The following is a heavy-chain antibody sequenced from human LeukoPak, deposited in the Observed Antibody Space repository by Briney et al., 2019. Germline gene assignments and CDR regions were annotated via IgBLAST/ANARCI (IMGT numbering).Heavy chain of an antibody. V-gene: IGHV3-23*01. J-gene: IGHJ4*02. CDR1: GFTFSTYA. Sequence: QSGGSLRLSSAASGFTFSTYAMSWVRQAPGKGLEWVSSIGGSGDTTYYADAVKGRFTISRDNSKNTLYLQMNSLRVDDTAVYYCVEDVVVIVAAKPGIWGQGTLVTVSS. D-gene: IGHD2-15*01. CDR3: VEDVVVIVAAKPGI. CDR2: IGGSGDTT.